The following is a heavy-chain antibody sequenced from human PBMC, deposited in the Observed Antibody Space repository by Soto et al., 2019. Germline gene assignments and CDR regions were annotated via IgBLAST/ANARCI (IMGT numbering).Heavy chain of an antibody. CDR1: GASIITDNYF. J-gene: IGHJ4*02. V-gene: IGHV4-39*01. D-gene: IGHD4-17*01. CDR3: ARRRASDYGGNHHPYYFDR. Sequence: NPSETLSLTCTVSGASIITDNYFWGWIRQSPRRGLELIGSISYSGRTYDDPSLQSRVTISIDASKNQFSLKLTSVTTADTAVYYCARRRASDYGGNHHPYYFDRWGKGALVTV. CDR2: ISYSGRT.